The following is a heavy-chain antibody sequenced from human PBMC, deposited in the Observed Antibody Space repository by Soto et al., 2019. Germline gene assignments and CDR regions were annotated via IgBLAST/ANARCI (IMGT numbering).Heavy chain of an antibody. CDR3: ARDRAGWFDP. CDR1: GGSVSSGSYY. J-gene: IGHJ5*02. Sequence: SETMSLTCTVSGGSVSSGSYYWSWIRQPPGKGLEWIGYIYYSGSTNYNPSLKSRVTISVDTSKNQFSLKLSSVTAADTAVYYCARDRAGWFDPWGQGTLVTVSS. D-gene: IGHD6-13*01. CDR2: IYYSGST. V-gene: IGHV4-61*01.